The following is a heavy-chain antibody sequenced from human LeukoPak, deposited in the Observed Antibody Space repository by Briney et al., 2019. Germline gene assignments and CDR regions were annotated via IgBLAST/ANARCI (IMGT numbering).Heavy chain of an antibody. CDR3: ARLGWYYDILTGYSYYYYGMDV. Sequence: GGSLRLSCAASGFTFSSYEMNWVRQAPGKGLEWVSYISSSGSTIYYADSVKGRFTISRDNAKNSLYLQMNSLRAEDTAVYYCARLGWYYDILTGYSYYYYGMDVWGKGTTVTVSS. CDR2: ISSSGSTI. J-gene: IGHJ6*04. V-gene: IGHV3-48*03. CDR1: GFTFSSYE. D-gene: IGHD3-9*01.